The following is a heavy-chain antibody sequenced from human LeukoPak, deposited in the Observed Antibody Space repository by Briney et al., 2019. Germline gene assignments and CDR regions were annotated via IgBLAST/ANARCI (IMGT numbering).Heavy chain of an antibody. CDR1: GFTFSNFC. D-gene: IGHD5-18*01. V-gene: IGHV3-7*01. Sequence: GGSLSLSCAASGFTFSNFCMNWVRQAPGKGLEWVANIKQDGGEKYYVDSVKGRFTISRDNAKNSLYLQMNSLRAEDTAVYYCARDEGGRGYSYGYDYWGQGTLVTVSS. CDR2: IKQDGGEK. J-gene: IGHJ4*02. CDR3: ARDEGGRGYSYGYDY.